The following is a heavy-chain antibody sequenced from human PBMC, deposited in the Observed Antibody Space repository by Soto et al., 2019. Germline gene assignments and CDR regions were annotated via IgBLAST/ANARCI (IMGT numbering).Heavy chain of an antibody. CDR3: ARPGGSGWFYFDS. V-gene: IGHV4-39*01. J-gene: IGHJ4*02. CDR2: FFIGGNT. D-gene: IGHD6-13*01. Sequence: PSETLSLTCTVSGGSITGGSISSTTYYWGWMRQPPGKGLEWIASFFIGGNTYYNPSLKSRVTTSVDTSKNQFSLKLSSVTAADTAVYYCARPGGSGWFYFDSWGQGSQVTVSS. CDR1: GGSITGGSISSTTYY.